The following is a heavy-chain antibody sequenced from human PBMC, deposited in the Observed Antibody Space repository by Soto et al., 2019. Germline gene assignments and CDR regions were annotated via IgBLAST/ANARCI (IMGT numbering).Heavy chain of an antibody. CDR2: IYPGNSDT. J-gene: IGHJ4*02. Sequence: PGESLKISCKGSGYRFTTYWIGWVRQIPGKGLEWMGLIYPGNSDTRYSPSFQGQVTFSADKSINTAYPQWSSLKASDTAMHYCAAYFYGLGSSPNYWGQGTLVTVSS. D-gene: IGHD3-10*01. CDR3: AAYFYGLGSSPNY. CDR1: GYRFTTYW. V-gene: IGHV5-51*01.